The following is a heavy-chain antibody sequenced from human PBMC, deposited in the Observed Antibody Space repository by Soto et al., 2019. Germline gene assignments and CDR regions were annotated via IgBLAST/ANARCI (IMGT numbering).Heavy chain of an antibody. J-gene: IGHJ4*02. CDR1: GYSISSGYY. D-gene: IGHD5-12*01. CDR2: IYHSGST. V-gene: IGHV4-38-2*01. CDR3: ARVEMATIADY. Sequence: SEILSLTCAVSGYSISSGYYWGWIRQPPGKGLEWIGSIYHSGSTYYNPSLKSRVTISVDTSKNQFSLKLSSVTAADTAVYYCARVEMATIADYWGQGTLVTVSS.